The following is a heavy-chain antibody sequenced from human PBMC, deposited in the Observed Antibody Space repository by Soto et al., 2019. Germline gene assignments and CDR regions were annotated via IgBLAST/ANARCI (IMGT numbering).Heavy chain of an antibody. J-gene: IGHJ6*02. CDR2: IKQDGSEK. V-gene: IGHV3-7*04. CDR1: GFTFSSYW. Sequence: GGSLGLSCAASGFTFSSYWMSWVRQAPGKGLEWVANIKQDGSEKYYVDSVKGRFTISRDNAKNSLYLQMNSLRAEDTAVYYCARFYYDSSGYLPSPYYYYSGMDVWDQGTTVTVSS. D-gene: IGHD3-22*01. CDR3: ARFYYDSSGYLPSPYYYYSGMDV.